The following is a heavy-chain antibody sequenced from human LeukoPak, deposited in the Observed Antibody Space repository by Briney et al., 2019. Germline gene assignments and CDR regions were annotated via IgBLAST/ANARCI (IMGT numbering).Heavy chain of an antibody. V-gene: IGHV3-23*01. CDR3: AKDPQYYDILTGYPAFDY. CDR2: ISGSGGST. CDR1: GFTFSSYA. D-gene: IGHD3-9*01. Sequence: GGSLRLSCAASGFTFSSYAMSWVRLAPGKGLEWVSAISGSGGSTYYADSVKGRFTISRDNSKNTLYLQMNSLRAEDTAVYYCAKDPQYYDILTGYPAFDYWGQGTLVTVSS. J-gene: IGHJ4*02.